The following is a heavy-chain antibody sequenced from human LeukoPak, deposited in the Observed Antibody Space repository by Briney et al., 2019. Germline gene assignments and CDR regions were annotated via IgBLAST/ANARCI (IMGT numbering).Heavy chain of an antibody. CDR3: ARDIPLFSNEARGSSWFDP. V-gene: IGHV4-4*07. J-gene: IGHJ5*02. D-gene: IGHD3-10*01. Sequence: SETLSLTCTVSGGSISTYYCSWIRQPAGKGLEWIGRIYISGTTNYNPSLKSRVTMSVDTSKNQFSLKLSFVTAADTAVYYRARDIPLFSNEARGSSWFDPWGQGTIATVSS. CDR2: IYISGTT. CDR1: GGSISTYY.